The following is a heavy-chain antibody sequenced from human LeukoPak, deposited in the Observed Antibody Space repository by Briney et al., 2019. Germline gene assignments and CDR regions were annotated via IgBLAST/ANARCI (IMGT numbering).Heavy chain of an antibody. CDR2: ISGSGGST. J-gene: IGHJ4*02. V-gene: IGHV3-23*01. CDR3: AKSDYGDYFFLA. D-gene: IGHD4-17*01. Sequence: GGTLRLSCAASGFTFSSYGMSWVRQAPGKGLEWVSAISGSGGSTYYADSVKGRFTISRDNSKNTLYLQMNSLRAEDTAVYYCAKSDYGDYFFLAWGQGTLVTVSS. CDR1: GFTFSSYG.